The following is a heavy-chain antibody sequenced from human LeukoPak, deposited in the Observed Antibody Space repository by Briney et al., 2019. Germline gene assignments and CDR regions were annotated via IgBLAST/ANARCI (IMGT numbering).Heavy chain of an antibody. CDR2: IYYSGST. CDR3: ARVGYYARAFDI. J-gene: IGHJ3*02. D-gene: IGHD3-10*01. V-gene: IGHV4-59*01. CDR1: GGSISNYY. Sequence: SETLSLTCTVSGGSISNYYWSWIRQPPGKGLEWIVYIYYSGSTNYNPSLKSRVTISVDTSKNHFSLKLSSVTAADTAVYYCARVGYYARAFDIWGQGTMVTVSS.